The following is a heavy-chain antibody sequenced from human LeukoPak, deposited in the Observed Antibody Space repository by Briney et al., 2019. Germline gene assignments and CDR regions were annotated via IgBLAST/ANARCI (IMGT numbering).Heavy chain of an antibody. D-gene: IGHD5-18*01. V-gene: IGHV3-21*01. CDR3: ATSPVYSYGHPYYFDY. J-gene: IGHJ4*02. Sequence: GGSLRLSCAGSGFTFSSYSMNWVRQAPGQGQEWVSCISSSSSYIYYADSVKGRFTISRDNAKNSLYLQMNSLRAEDTAVYYCATSPVYSYGHPYYFDYWGQGTLVTVSS. CDR2: ISSSSSYI. CDR1: GFTFSSYS.